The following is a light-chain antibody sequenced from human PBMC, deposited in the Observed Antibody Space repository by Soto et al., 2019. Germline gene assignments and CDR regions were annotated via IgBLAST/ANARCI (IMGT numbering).Light chain of an antibody. V-gene: IGKV1-5*01. J-gene: IGKJ1*01. CDR3: QQYNSYWT. CDR1: QSISSW. Sequence: DILMTQCPSTLSASVGDRVTITLRASQSISSWLAWYQQKPGKAPKLLIYDASSLESGVPSRFSGSGSGTEFTLTISSLQPDDFATYYCQQYNSYWTFGQGTKVDI. CDR2: DAS.